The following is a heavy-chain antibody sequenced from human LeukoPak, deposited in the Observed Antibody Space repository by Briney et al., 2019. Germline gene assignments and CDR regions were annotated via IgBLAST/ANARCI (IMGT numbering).Heavy chain of an antibody. CDR3: TSRHRYGPESRFDP. V-gene: IGHV3-15*01. J-gene: IGHJ5*02. CDR1: GFNLQKAW. Sequence: GGSLRLSCAAFGFNLQKAWMTWVRQTPGKRLEWVGRIKSEGDGGGTADYAGPVYGRFTISRDDSKNMVFLHMNSLRTEDTAVYYCTSRHRYGPESRFDPWGQGTLVTVSS. D-gene: IGHD5-18*01. CDR2: IKSEGDGGGTA.